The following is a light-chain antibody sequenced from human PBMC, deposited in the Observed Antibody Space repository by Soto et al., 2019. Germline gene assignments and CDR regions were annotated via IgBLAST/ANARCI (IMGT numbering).Light chain of an antibody. Sequence: QSVLTQPASVSGSPGQSITISCTGTTCDIGDYNYVSWYQHLPDKVPKLIISLVSNRPSGVSNRFSGSKSGNTASLTISGLQAEDGGDYYCTSWGIFGPGTKVTVL. CDR2: LVS. CDR3: TSWGI. J-gene: IGLJ1*01. V-gene: IGLV2-14*01. CDR1: TCDIGDYNY.